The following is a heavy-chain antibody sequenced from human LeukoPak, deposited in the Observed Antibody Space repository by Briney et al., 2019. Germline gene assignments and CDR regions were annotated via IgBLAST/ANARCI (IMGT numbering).Heavy chain of an antibody. CDR2: INPNSGGT. V-gene: IGHV1-2*06. CDR3: ARALRFLEWWEDYYYTDV. CDR1: GYTFTGYY. J-gene: IGHJ6*03. D-gene: IGHD3-3*01. Sequence: ASVKVSCKASGYTFTGYYMHWVRQAPGQGLEWMGRINPNSGGTNYAQKFQGRVTMTRDTSISTAYMELSRLRSDDTAVYYCARALRFLEWWEDYYYTDVWGKGTTVTVSS.